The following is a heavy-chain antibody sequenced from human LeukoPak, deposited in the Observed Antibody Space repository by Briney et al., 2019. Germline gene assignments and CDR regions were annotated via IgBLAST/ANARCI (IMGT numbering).Heavy chain of an antibody. CDR1: GFTFDDYA. V-gene: IGHV3-9*01. CDR2: ISWNSGSI. Sequence: GGSLRLSCAAFGFTFDDYAMHWVRQAPGKGLEWVSGISWNSGSIGYADSVKGRFTISRDNAKNSLYPQMNSLRAEDTALYYCAKEGGGFDYWGQGTLVTVSS. CDR3: AKEGGGFDY. J-gene: IGHJ4*02. D-gene: IGHD3-16*01.